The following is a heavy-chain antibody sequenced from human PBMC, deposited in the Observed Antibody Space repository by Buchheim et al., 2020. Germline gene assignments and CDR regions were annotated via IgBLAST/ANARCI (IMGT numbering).Heavy chain of an antibody. CDR1: GGSISSGDYY. D-gene: IGHD6-6*01. V-gene: IGHV4-30-4*01. J-gene: IGHJ6*02. CDR3: ARESGSSSSWGWNGPYYYYYGMDV. CDR2: IYYSGST. Sequence: QVQLQESGPGLVKPSQTLSLTCTVSGGSISSGDYYWSWIRQPPGKGLEWIGYIYYSGSTYYNPSLKSRVAISVDTSKNQFSLKLGSVTAADTAVYYCARESGSSSSWGWNGPYYYYYGMDVWGQGTT.